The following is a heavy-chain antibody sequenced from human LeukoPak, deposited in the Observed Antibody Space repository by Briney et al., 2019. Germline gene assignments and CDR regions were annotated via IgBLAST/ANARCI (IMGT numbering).Heavy chain of an antibody. Sequence: PRGCPRLSCAASGFTLSSYVMSWVRQAPGPGVGWVSAISGSGGSTYYTDSVKGRFTSSRDNSKNTLYLQMSSLRAEDTVVYYCARPDSGYDWGVYWGQGTLVTVSS. V-gene: IGHV3-23*01. CDR1: GFTLSSYV. J-gene: IGHJ4*02. CDR2: ISGSGGST. CDR3: ARPDSGYDWGVY. D-gene: IGHD5-12*01.